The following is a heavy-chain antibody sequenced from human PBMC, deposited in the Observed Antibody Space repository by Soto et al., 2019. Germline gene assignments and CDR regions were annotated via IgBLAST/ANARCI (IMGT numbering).Heavy chain of an antibody. Sequence: SGPTLVNPTQTLTVTCTFSGFSLSTSGAGAGWIRQSPGKAPEWLALISWKDEKRYNPGLKSRLTITKDTSKNQVVLTMTDLDPVDTATYFCAHRYGGNYYRWYFDSWGQGTLVTVSS. J-gene: IGHJ4*02. V-gene: IGHV2-5*01. CDR1: GFSLSTSGAG. CDR2: ISWKDEK. CDR3: AHRYGGNYYRWYFDS. D-gene: IGHD1-26*01.